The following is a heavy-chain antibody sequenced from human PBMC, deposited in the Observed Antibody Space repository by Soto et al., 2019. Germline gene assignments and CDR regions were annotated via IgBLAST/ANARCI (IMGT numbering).Heavy chain of an antibody. Sequence: SETLSLTCAVYGGSGGAFSGYYWSWIRQPPGKGLEWIGEINHSGSTNYNPSLKSRVTISVDTSKNQFSLKLSSVTAADTAVYYCASSHAGAHITAAVHWGQGTLVTVSS. D-gene: IGHD6-13*01. CDR1: GGSGGAFSGYY. CDR2: INHSGST. V-gene: IGHV4-34*01. CDR3: ASSHAGAHITAAVH. J-gene: IGHJ4*02.